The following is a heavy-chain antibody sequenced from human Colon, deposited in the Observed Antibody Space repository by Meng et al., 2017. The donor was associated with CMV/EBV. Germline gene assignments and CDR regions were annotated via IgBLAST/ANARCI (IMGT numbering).Heavy chain of an antibody. CDR1: GGSIIGHY. CDR2: IYSDGAT. D-gene: IGHD6-13*01. J-gene: IGHJ6*02. CDR3: ARESTPTGYSSSRAPYFYYAMDV. V-gene: IGHV4-59*11. Sequence: SETLSLTCPVSGGSIIGHYWNWIRQAPGKGLEWIGYIYSDGATHYNPSLKSRVTISVDTAKNQFSLRLTSVTAADTAIYFCARESTPTGYSSSRAPYFYYAMDVWGQGTTVTVSS.